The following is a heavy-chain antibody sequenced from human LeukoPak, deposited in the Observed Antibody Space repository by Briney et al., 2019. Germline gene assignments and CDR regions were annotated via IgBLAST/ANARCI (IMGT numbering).Heavy chain of an antibody. V-gene: IGHV4-34*01. D-gene: IGHD3-3*01. CDR2: INHSGST. J-gene: IGHJ4*02. CDR3: ARAYDFWSGYYEDY. Sequence: KPSETLSLTCAVYGGSFSGYYWSWIRQPPGKGLEWIGEINHSGSTNYNPSLKSRVTISVDTSKNQFSLKLSSVTAADTAVYYCARAYDFWSGYYEDYWGQGTLVTVSS. CDR1: GGSFSGYY.